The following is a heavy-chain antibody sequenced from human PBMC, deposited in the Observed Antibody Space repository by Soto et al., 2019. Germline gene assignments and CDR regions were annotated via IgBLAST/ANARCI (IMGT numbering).Heavy chain of an antibody. Sequence: QVQLQESGPGLVKPSQTLSLTCTVSGGSISSGDYYWSWIRQPPGKGLEWIGYIFYSGSTYYNPSLKSRVTISVDTSKNQFSLKLSSVTAADTGVYYCARYGGYEGLRFDPRGQGTLVTVSS. CDR2: IFYSGST. CDR1: GGSISSGDYY. V-gene: IGHV4-30-4*01. D-gene: IGHD5-12*01. CDR3: ARYGGYEGLRFDP. J-gene: IGHJ5*02.